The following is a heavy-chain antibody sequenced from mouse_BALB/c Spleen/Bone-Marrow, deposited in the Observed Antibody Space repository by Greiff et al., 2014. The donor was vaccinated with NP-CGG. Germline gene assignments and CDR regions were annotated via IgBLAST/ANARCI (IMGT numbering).Heavy chain of an antibody. CDR3: ARHGGSRGYYFDY. J-gene: IGHJ2*01. D-gene: IGHD1-1*01. CDR1: GFTFSSYT. CDR2: ISNGGGST. V-gene: IGHV5-12-2*01. Sequence: EVQLVESGGGLMQPGGSLKLSCAASGFTFSSYTMSWVRQTPEKRLEWVGYISNGGGSTYYPDTVKGRFTISRDNAKNTLYLQMSSLKSEDTAMYYCARHGGSRGYYFDYWGQGTTLTVSS.